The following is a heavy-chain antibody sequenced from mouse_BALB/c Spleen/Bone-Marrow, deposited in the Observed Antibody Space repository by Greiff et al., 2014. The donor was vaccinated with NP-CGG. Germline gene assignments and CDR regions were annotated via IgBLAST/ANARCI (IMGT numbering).Heavy chain of an antibody. V-gene: IGHV5-2*01. J-gene: IGHJ3*01. CDR2: INSDGGST. Sequence: DVMLVESGGGLVQPGESLKLSCESNEYEFPSHDMSWVRKTPEKRLELVAAINSDGGSTYYPDTMERRFIISRDNSKKTLYLQMSGLRSEDTAFYYCARHGDYYGSSLVAYWGQGTLVTVSA. CDR1: EYEFPSHD. D-gene: IGHD1-1*01. CDR3: ARHGDYYGSSLVAY.